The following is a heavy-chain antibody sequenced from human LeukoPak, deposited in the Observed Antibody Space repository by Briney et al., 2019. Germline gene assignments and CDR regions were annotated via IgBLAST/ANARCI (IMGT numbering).Heavy chain of an antibody. J-gene: IGHJ4*02. CDR2: IYYSGST. D-gene: IGHD3-22*01. CDR1: GGSISSHY. V-gene: IGHV4-59*11. CDR3: ARAGGHDSSGYYYVGVDY. Sequence: SETLSLTCTVSGGSISSHYWSWIRQPPGKGLEWIGYIYYSGSTNYNPSLKSRVTISVDTSKNQFSLKLSSVTAADTAVYYCARAGGHDSSGYYYVGVDYWGQGTLVTVSS.